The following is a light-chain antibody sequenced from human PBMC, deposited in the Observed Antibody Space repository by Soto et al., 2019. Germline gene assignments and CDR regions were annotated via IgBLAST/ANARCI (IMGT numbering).Light chain of an antibody. CDR1: QSVSSN. V-gene: IGKV3-15*01. CDR2: GAS. CDR3: QQYNNWPPWT. J-gene: IGKJ1*01. Sequence: IVMTQYPATLSVSPGGRATLSCRASQSVSSNLAWYQQKPGQAPRLLIYGASTRATGIPARFSGSGSGTEFTLTISSLQSEDFAVYYCQQYNNWPPWTFGQGTKVDIK.